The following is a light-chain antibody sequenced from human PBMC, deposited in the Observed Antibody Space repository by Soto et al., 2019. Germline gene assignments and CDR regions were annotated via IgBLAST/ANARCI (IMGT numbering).Light chain of an antibody. CDR3: QQRYNWPLT. CDR2: DAS. V-gene: IGKV3-11*01. Sequence: EIVLTQSPATLSSSPGERATLSCRANQSIDTYLAWYQQKPGQAPRLLIYDASDRATGIPARFSGSGSGTAFTLTISGLEPEDFALYYCQQRYNWPLTFGGGTKVDIK. CDR1: QSIDTY. J-gene: IGKJ4*01.